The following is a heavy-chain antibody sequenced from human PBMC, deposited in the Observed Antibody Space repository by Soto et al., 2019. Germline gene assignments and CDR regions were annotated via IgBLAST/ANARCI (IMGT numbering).Heavy chain of an antibody. V-gene: IGHV3-74*01. CDR3: ARGTGGFHWFDP. Sequence: GGSLRLSCAASGFTFSSYWMHWVRQAPGKGLVWVSRINSDGSSTSYVDSVKGRFTISRDNAKNTLYLQMNSLRAEDTAVYYCARGTGGFHWFDPWGQGTLVTVSS. J-gene: IGHJ5*02. CDR2: INSDGSST. D-gene: IGHD7-27*01. CDR1: GFTFSSYW.